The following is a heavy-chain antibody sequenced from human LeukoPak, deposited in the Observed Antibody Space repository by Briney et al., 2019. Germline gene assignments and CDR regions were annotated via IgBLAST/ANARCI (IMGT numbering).Heavy chain of an antibody. CDR3: ARGLFTYDSSGDSFDI. J-gene: IGHJ3*02. Sequence: GGSLRLSCAASGFIFSDYGVHWVRQVPGKGLEWVSVIYSGGSTYYADSVKGRFTVSRDNSKNTLYLQMNSLRAEDTAAYYCARGLFTYDSSGDSFDIWGQGTMVTVSS. CDR2: IYSGGST. D-gene: IGHD3-22*01. CDR1: GFIFSDYG. V-gene: IGHV3-66*01.